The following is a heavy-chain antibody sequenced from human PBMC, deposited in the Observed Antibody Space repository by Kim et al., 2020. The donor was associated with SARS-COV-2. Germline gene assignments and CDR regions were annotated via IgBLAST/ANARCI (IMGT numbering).Heavy chain of an antibody. V-gene: IGHV3-30*02. Sequence: YYADSVKGRFIISRDNSKNTLQLQMNSLRPEDTTLYYCATGYYYESSSYDYWGQGTPVTVSS. CDR3: ATGYYYESSSYDY. D-gene: IGHD3-22*01. J-gene: IGHJ4*02.